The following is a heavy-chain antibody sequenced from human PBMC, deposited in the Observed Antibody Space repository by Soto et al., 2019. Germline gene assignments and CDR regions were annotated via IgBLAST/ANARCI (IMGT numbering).Heavy chain of an antibody. J-gene: IGHJ5*02. CDR3: AKAVAGPNWFDP. V-gene: IGHV1-18*04. CDR2: ISAYNGNT. Sequence: QVPLVQSGAEVKKPGASVKVSCKASGYTFTSYGISWVRQAPGQGLGWMGWISAYNGNTNYAQKLQGRVTMTTATSTSTAYMELRSLRSDDTAVYYCAKAVAGPNWFDPWGQGTLVTVSS. D-gene: IGHD6-19*01. CDR1: GYTFTSYG.